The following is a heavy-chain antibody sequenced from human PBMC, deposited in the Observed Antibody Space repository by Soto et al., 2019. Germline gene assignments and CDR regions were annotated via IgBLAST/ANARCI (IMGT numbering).Heavy chain of an antibody. J-gene: IGHJ4*02. CDR1: GFTVSSNY. CDR3: AILSN. V-gene: IGHV3-53*01. Sequence: PGGSLRLSCAASGFTVSSNYMNWVRQAPGKGLEWVSIIYSDGTTSYADSVKGRFTISRDNFKNTLHLQMNSLRAEDTAVYYSAILSNWGQGTLVTVSS. D-gene: IGHD6-6*01. CDR2: IYSDGTT.